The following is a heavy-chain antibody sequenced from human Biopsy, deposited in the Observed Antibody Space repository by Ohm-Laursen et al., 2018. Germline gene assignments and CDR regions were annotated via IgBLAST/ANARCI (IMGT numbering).Heavy chain of an antibody. J-gene: IGHJ1*01. CDR2: NIPILGTG. Sequence: SVKVSCKAPGGTFSKYGVNWVRQAPGQGLEWLGGNIPILGTGNYAPMFHGRVTGVADTSTSTATMELRSLRPDDTAVYYCATKLTGYSHHWGQGTLVIVSS. CDR3: ATKLTGYSHH. V-gene: IGHV1-69*06. CDR1: GGTFSKYG. D-gene: IGHD3-9*01.